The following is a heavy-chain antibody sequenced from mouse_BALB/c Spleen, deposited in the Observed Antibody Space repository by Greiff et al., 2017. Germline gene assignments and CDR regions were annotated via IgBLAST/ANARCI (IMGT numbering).Heavy chain of an antibody. D-gene: IGHD1-1*02. CDR3: TRGSLPMDD. Sequence: QVQLQQSGAELVKPGASVKLSCKASGYTFTSYYMYWVKQRPGQGLEWLGEINPSNGGTNFNEKFKSKATLTVDKSSSTAYMQLSSLTSEDSAVYYCTRGSLPMDDWGQGTSVTVSS. CDR1: GYTFTSYY. V-gene: IGHV1S81*02. CDR2: INPSNGGT. J-gene: IGHJ4*01.